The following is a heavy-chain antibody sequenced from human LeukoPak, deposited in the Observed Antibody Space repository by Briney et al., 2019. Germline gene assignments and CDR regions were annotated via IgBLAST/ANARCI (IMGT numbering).Heavy chain of an antibody. Sequence: KSSETLSLTCTVSGGSMTYYYWSWIRQPPRKGLEWIGFIYSSGSTTYNPSLASRVTISVDTSKKQFSLKLSSVTAADTAVYYCARRRGSDISRLYYYYMDVWGKGTTVTVSS. V-gene: IGHV4-59*08. CDR2: IYSSGST. J-gene: IGHJ6*03. D-gene: IGHD3-9*01. CDR1: GGSMTYYY. CDR3: ARRRGSDISRLYYYYMDV.